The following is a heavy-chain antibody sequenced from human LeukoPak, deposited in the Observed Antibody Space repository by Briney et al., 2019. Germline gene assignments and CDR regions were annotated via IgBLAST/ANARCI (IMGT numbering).Heavy chain of an antibody. CDR3: AKDTRAYYGMDV. CDR1: GFTFSSYA. Sequence: GGSLRLSCAASGFTFSSYAMTWVRQAPGKGLEWVSAISGSGGTTYYADSVKGRFTISRDNSKNTLYLQMNSLRAEDTAVYYCAKDTRAYYGMDVWGQGTTVTVSS. J-gene: IGHJ6*02. CDR2: ISGSGGTT. V-gene: IGHV3-23*01.